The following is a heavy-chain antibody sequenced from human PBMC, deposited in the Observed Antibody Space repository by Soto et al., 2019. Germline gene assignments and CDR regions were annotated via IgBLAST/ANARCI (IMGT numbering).Heavy chain of an antibody. CDR2: IYYRGST. Sequence: PSETLSLICNVSGGSISSYYWSWIRQPTGKGLEWIGYIYYRGSTNYNPSLKSRVTISVDTSKNQCSLKLSSVTAADTAVYYGAKSSHVGSFDYWGQGALVTVSS. V-gene: IGHV4-59*01. J-gene: IGHJ4*02. CDR1: GGSISSYY. D-gene: IGHD1-26*01. CDR3: AKSSHVGSFDY.